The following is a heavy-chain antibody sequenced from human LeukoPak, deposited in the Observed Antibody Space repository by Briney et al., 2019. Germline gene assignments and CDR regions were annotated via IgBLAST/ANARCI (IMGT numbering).Heavy chain of an antibody. CDR1: GFTFSSYA. V-gene: IGHV3-7*01. CDR3: ARVSRSSGWY. CDR2: IKQDGSEK. D-gene: IGHD6-19*01. Sequence: PGGSLRLSCAASGFTFSSYAMSWVRQAPGKGLEWVANIKQDGSEKYYVDSVKGRFTISRDNAKNSLYLQMNSLRAEDTAVYYCARVSRSSGWYWGQGTLVTVSS. J-gene: IGHJ4*02.